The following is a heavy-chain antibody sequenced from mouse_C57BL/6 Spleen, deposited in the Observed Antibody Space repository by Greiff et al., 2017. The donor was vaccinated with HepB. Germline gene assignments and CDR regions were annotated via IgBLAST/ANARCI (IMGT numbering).Heavy chain of an antibody. D-gene: IGHD4-1*01. CDR1: GYTFTDYN. CDR3: ARWGGANWDSYWYFDV. J-gene: IGHJ1*03. CDR2: INPNNGGT. Sequence: EVQLQQSGPELVKPGASVKIPCKASGYTFTDYNMDWVKQSHGKSLEWIGDINPNNGGTIYNQKFKGKATLTVDKSSSTAYMELRSLTSEDTAVYYCARWGGANWDSYWYFDVWGTGTTVTVSS. V-gene: IGHV1-18*01.